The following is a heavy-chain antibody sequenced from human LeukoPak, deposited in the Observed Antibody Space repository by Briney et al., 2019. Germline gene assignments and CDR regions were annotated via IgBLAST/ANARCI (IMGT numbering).Heavy chain of an antibody. D-gene: IGHD5-18*01. CDR3: ARGRGYSYKYYFDY. V-gene: IGHV4-59*12. J-gene: IGHJ4*02. CDR2: IYYSGST. CDR1: GGSISSYY. Sequence: PSETLSLTCTVSGGSISSYYWSRIRQPPGKGLEWIGYIYYSGSTNYNPSLKSRVTISVDTSKNQFSLKLSSVTAADTAVYYCARGRGYSYKYYFDYWGQGTLVTVSS.